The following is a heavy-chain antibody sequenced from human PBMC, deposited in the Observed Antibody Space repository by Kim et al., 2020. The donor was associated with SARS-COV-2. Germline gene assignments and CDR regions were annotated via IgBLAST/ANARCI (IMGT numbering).Heavy chain of an antibody. CDR1: GYSISSGYY. J-gene: IGHJ5*02. D-gene: IGHD3-10*01. Sequence: SETLSLTCTVSGYSISSGYYWCWIRQPPGKGLEWIGSIYHSGSTYYNPSLKSRVTISVDTSKNQFSLKLSSVTAADTAVYYCAKNPSQTYYYASNWFDPWGQGTLVTVSS. CDR3: AKNPSQTYYYASNWFDP. V-gene: IGHV4-38-2*02. CDR2: IYHSGST.